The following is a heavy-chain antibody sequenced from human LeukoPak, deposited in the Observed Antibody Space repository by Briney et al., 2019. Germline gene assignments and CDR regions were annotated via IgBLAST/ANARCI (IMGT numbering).Heavy chain of an antibody. CDR1: GNTFTGYY. CDR2: INPNTGGT. CDR3: ARRPDFGTNIIGA. D-gene: IGHD1-14*01. Sequence: ASVNVSCKASGNTFTGYYMHWVRQAPGQGLEWMGWINPNTGGTSYAQKFQGRVTMTRDTSISTVYMELSSLRSDDTAVYYCARRPDFGTNIIGAWGQGTLVTVSS. V-gene: IGHV1-2*02. J-gene: IGHJ5*02.